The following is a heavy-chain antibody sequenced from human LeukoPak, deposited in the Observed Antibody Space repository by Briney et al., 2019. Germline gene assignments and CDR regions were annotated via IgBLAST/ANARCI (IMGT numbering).Heavy chain of an antibody. Sequence: QAVGSLRLSSAASGFTFSNYFMHWVRQAPGKGLVWISRINRDGSSTIYADSVKGRFTISRDNAKNTLYLQINSLRAEDTAVYYCARRVDATRWFDPWGQGTLVTVSS. D-gene: IGHD2-15*01. V-gene: IGHV3-74*01. J-gene: IGHJ5*02. CDR3: ARRVDATRWFDP. CDR1: GFTFSNYF. CDR2: INRDGSST.